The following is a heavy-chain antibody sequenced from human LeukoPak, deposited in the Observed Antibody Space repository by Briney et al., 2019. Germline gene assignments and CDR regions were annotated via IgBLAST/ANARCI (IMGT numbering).Heavy chain of an antibody. CDR1: GYTFTSYY. V-gene: IGHV1-46*01. CDR2: INPSGGST. J-gene: IGHJ6*03. Sequence: ASVKVSCKASGYTFTSYYMHWVRQAPGQGLEWMGIINPSGGSTSYAQKFHGRVTMTRDTSTSTVYMELSSLRSEDTAVYYCARDLGIAAAGYYYYYYMDVWGKGTTVTVSS. CDR3: ARDLGIAAAGYYYYYYMDV. D-gene: IGHD6-13*01.